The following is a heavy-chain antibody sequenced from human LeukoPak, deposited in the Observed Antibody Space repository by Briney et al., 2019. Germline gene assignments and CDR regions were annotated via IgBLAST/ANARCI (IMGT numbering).Heavy chain of an antibody. CDR1: GGSISGFS. CDR2: IYYSGST. D-gene: IGHD6-13*01. J-gene: IGHJ4*02. Sequence: SETLSLTCTVSGGSISGFSWSWIRQPPGKGLEWIGYIYYSGSTDYNSSLKSRVTMSVDMSKNQFSLKLISMTAADTAVYYCARKSTSSWSFDYWGQGTLVTVSS. V-gene: IGHV4-59*08. CDR3: ARKSTSSWSFDY.